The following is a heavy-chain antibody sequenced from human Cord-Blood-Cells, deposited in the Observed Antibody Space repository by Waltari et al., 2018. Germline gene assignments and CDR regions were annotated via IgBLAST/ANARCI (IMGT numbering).Heavy chain of an antibody. Sequence: QVQLVQSGAEVKKPGSSVKVSCKASGGTFSSYAISWVRQAPGQGLGWMGGIIPKLGIANYAQKYQGRGTITADKSTGTAYMELGSLRSEDTAVYYCAEGHGSGSYYNWFDPWGQGTLVTVSS. D-gene: IGHD3-10*01. CDR2: IIPKLGIA. CDR3: AEGHGSGSYYNWFDP. V-gene: IGHV1-69*10. J-gene: IGHJ5*02. CDR1: GGTFSSYA.